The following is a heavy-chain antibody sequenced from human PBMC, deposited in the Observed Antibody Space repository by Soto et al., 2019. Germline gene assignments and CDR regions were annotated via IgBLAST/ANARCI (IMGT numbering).Heavy chain of an antibody. Sequence: SETLSLTCTVSGGSISSSSYYWGWIRQPPGKGLEWIGSIYYSGSTYYNPSLKSRVTISVDTSKNQFSLKLSSVTAADTAVYYCARHSLGGVDYNYYMDVWGKGTTVTVSS. CDR2: IYYSGST. D-gene: IGHD3-16*01. J-gene: IGHJ6*03. V-gene: IGHV4-39*01. CDR3: ARHSLGGVDYNYYMDV. CDR1: GGSISSSSYY.